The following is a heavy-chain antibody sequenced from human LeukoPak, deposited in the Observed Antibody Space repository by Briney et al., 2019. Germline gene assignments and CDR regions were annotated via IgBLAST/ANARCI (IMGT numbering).Heavy chain of an antibody. CDR2: INPNSGRT. V-gene: IGHV1-2*02. D-gene: IGHD2-21*01. CDR3: ARADRLHGGPYLIGP. J-gene: IGHJ5*02. Sequence: ASVKVSCKTSGYSFTDYYMHWVRQAPGQGLEWMGWINPNSGRTSSAQKFQGRVTMTRDTSITTVYVEVSWLTSDDTAIYYCARADRLHGGPYLIGPWGQGTLVTVSS. CDR1: GYSFTDYY.